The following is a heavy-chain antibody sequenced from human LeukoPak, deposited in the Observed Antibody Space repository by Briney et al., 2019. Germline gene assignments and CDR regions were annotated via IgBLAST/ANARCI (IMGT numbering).Heavy chain of an antibody. CDR3: AKDLCSTVVTPLCWYFDL. Sequence: GVSLRLSCAASGFTFSSYGMHWVRQAPGKGLEWVAVISYDGSNKYYADSVKGRFTISRDNSKNTLYLQMNSLRAEDTAVYYCAKDLCSTVVTPLCWYFDLWGRGTLVTVSS. D-gene: IGHD4-23*01. V-gene: IGHV3-30*18. CDR1: GFTFSSYG. J-gene: IGHJ2*01. CDR2: ISYDGSNK.